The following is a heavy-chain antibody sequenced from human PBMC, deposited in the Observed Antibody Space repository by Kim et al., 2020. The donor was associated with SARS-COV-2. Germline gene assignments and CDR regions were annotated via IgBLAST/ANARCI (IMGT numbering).Heavy chain of an antibody. CDR2: INHSGST. CDR1: GGSFSGYY. CDR3: ASRWVYGGKRGWFDP. J-gene: IGHJ5*02. V-gene: IGHV4-34*01. Sequence: SETLSLTCAVYGGSFSGYYWSWIRQPPGKGLEWIGEINHSGSTNYNPSLKSRVTISVDTSKNQFSLKLSSVTAADTAVYYCASRWVYGGKRGWFDPWGQGTLVTVSS. D-gene: IGHD4-17*01.